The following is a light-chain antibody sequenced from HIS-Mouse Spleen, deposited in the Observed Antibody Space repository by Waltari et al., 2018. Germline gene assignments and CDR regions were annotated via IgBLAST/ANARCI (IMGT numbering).Light chain of an antibody. CDR3: QSADSIGTYQRV. V-gene: IGLV3-25*03. CDR2: KDS. CDR1: ALPKQY. J-gene: IGLJ3*02. Sequence: SYELTQPPSVSVSPGQTARITCSGDALPKQYAYWYQQKPGQAPVLVIYKDSERPSGIPERFSGSSSGTTVTLTISGVQAEDEADDYCQSADSIGTYQRVFGGGTKLTVL.